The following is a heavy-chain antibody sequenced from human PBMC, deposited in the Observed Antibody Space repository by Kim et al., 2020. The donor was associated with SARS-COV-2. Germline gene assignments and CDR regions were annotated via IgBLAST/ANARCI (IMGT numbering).Heavy chain of an antibody. CDR2: INSDGSST. CDR3: ARRVSSDYNYYFDY. D-gene: IGHD3-10*01. J-gene: IGHJ4*02. CDR1: GFTFSTYE. V-gene: IGHV3-74*01. Sequence: GGSLRLSCAASGFTFSTYEIHWVRQAPGKGLVWVSLINSDGSSTSYADSVKGRFTISRDNAKNTLYLEMNSLTAEDTAVYYCARRVSSDYNYYFDYWGQGTLVTVSS.